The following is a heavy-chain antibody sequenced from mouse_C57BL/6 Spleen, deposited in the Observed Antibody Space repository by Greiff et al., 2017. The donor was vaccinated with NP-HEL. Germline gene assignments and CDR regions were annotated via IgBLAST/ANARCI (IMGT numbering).Heavy chain of an antibody. V-gene: IGHV1-69*01. CDR3: ARRDYGRSYDY. CDR1: GYSFTSYW. CDR2: IDPSDSYT. D-gene: IGHD1-1*01. J-gene: IGHJ2*01. Sequence: VQLQQPGAELVLPGASVKLSCKASGYSFTSYWMHWVKQRPGQGLERNGEIDPSDSYTNYNQTVMGKSTLIVDKSSSTADMQLSSLTSEYSAVYYCARRDYGRSYDYWGQGTTLTVSS.